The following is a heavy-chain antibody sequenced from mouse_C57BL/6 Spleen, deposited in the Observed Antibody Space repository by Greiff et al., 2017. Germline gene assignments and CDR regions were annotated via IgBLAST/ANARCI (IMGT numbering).Heavy chain of an antibody. CDR3: ARLFYVPYAMDY. J-gene: IGHJ4*01. CDR1: GFTFSSYG. Sequence: EVKLLESGGDLVKPGGSLKLSCAASGFTFSSYGMSWVRQTPDKRLEWVATISSGGSYTYYPDSVKGRFTISRDNANNAQYLQMSSLKSEDTAKYYGARLFYVPYAMDYWGQGTSVTVSS. D-gene: IGHD2-3*01. CDR2: ISSGGSYT. V-gene: IGHV5-6*01.